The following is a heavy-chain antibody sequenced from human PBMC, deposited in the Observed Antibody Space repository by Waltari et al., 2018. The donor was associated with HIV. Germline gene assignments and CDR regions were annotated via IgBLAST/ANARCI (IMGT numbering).Heavy chain of an antibody. D-gene: IGHD4-17*01. J-gene: IGHJ3*02. Sequence: GKGLEWLGEIYQSGVSNYSPSLTSRISMSRNTSNNKLSLRLSSVTATDTAVYYCARGYGGAVALDIWGQGTFVTVSS. V-gene: IGHV4-34*01. CDR2: IYQSGVS. CDR3: ARGYGGAVALDI.